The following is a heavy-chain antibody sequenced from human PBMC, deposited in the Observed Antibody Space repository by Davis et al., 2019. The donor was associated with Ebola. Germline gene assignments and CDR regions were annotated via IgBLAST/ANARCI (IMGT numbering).Heavy chain of an antibody. CDR1: GGSFSGYY. J-gene: IGHJ4*02. Sequence: MPSETLSLTCAVYGGSFSGYYWSWIRQPPGKGLEWIGEINHSGSTNYNPSLKSRVTISVNTSKNQFSLKLSSVTAADTAVYYCARVSPRGRYSYHYWGQGTLVIVSS. CDR3: ARVSPRGRYSYHY. V-gene: IGHV4-34*01. CDR2: INHSGST. D-gene: IGHD5-18*01.